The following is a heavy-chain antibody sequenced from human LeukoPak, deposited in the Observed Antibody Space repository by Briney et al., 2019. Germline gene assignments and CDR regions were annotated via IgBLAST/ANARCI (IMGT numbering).Heavy chain of an antibody. CDR2: FFTSGTSGTA. J-gene: IGHJ5*02. V-gene: IGHV4-4*07. CDR3: ARSHPSGSSVASGNPNWFDP. CDR1: GASVSTYY. Sequence: PSETLSLTCTVSGASVSTYYWSWIRQPAGKGLEFIGRFFTSGTSGTANYNPSLRNRVTMSLDTSKNQFSLKLTSVTAADTAVYYCARSHPSGSSVASGNPNWFDPWGQGTLVTVSS. D-gene: IGHD3-10*01.